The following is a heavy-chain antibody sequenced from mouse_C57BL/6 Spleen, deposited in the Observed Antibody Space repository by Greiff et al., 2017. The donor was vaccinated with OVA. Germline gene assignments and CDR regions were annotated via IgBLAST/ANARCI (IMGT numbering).Heavy chain of an antibody. CDR2: IDPSDSYT. D-gene: IGHD3-2*02. CDR3: ARAQATVDYFDY. Sequence: QVQLQQPGAELVRPGTSVKLSCKASGYTFTSYWMHWVKQRPGQGLEWIGVIDPSDSYTNYNQKFKGKATLTVDTSSSTAYMQLSSLTSEDSAVYYCARAQATVDYFDYWGQGTTLTVSS. J-gene: IGHJ2*01. CDR1: GYTFTSYW. V-gene: IGHV1-59*01.